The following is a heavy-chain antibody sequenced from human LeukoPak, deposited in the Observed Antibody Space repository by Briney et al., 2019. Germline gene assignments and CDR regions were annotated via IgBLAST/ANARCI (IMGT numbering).Heavy chain of an antibody. V-gene: IGHV1-2*02. CDR2: INPNSGGT. CDR1: GHTFTGYY. D-gene: IGHD3-22*01. CDR3: ARDWGYYYDSSGYVYFDY. Sequence: ASVKVSCKASGHTFTGYYMHWVRQAPGQGLEWMGWINPNSGGTNYAQKFQGRVTMTRDTSISTAYMELSRLRSDDTAVYYCARDWGYYYDSSGYVYFDYWGQGTLVTVSS. J-gene: IGHJ4*02.